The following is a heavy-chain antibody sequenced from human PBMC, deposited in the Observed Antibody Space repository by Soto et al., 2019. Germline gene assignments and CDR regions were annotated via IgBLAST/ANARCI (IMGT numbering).Heavy chain of an antibody. CDR2: TYYRSKWYN. CDR1: GDSVSSNSAA. J-gene: IGHJ4*02. V-gene: IGHV6-1*01. D-gene: IGHD3-22*01. CDR3: AREGSESSGTRYAFDY. Sequence: QVQLQQSGPGLVKPSQTLSLTCAISGDSVSSNSAAWNWIRQSPSRGLEWLGRTYYRSKWYNNYAISVKSRITIHPDTSKNQFSLQLNSVTPEDTAVYYCAREGSESSGTRYAFDYWGQGTLVTVSS.